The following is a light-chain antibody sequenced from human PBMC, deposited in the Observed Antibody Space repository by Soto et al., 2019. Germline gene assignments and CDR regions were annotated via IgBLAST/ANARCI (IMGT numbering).Light chain of an antibody. J-gene: IGKJ1*01. CDR3: HQYDARPQT. CDR2: HAP. CDR1: ESISSK. V-gene: IGKV3-15*01. Sequence: EVMMKQSPATLSVSSEERATLSCRASESISSKLAWYQQRPGQAPRLLINHAPTRATGVPARFSGSGSGTEFTLTISTLQSEDFAVYYCHQYDARPQTFGQGTKVDIK.